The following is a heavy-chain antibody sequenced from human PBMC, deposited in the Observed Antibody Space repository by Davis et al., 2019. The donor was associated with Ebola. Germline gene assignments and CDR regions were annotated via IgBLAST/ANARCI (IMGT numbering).Heavy chain of an antibody. V-gene: IGHV1-2*06. CDR1: GYTFTDYN. Sequence: ASVQVSCKASGYTFTDYNIHCMRHAPGPGLEWLGRVILKSGATNYAQKFQGRVTMTRDTSISTVYMELSSLRYDDTADYYCARGHNYAHEYWGQGTLVTVSS. J-gene: IGHJ4*02. CDR3: ARGHNYAHEY. D-gene: IGHD4-11*01. CDR2: VILKSGAT.